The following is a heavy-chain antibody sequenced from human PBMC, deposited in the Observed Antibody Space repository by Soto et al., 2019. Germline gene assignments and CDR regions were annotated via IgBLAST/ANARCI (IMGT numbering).Heavy chain of an antibody. Sequence: EVQLLESGGGLVQPGWSLRLSCAASGVTFSTYARNWVRQAPGNGLEWVSGISGSGDSTYYADSVKGRLTVSRDKSQNTLYLQMNSLRAEDTAVFYCAKERSSGWSFDDWGQGTLVTVSS. CDR3: AKERSSGWSFDD. CDR1: GVTFSTYA. D-gene: IGHD6-19*01. V-gene: IGHV3-23*01. J-gene: IGHJ4*02. CDR2: ISGSGDST.